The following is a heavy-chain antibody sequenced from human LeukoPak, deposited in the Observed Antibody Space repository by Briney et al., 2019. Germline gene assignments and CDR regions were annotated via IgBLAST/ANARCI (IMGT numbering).Heavy chain of an antibody. Sequence: GSLRLSCAASGFTVSSNYMSWVRQAPGKGLEWVSVIYSGGSTYYADSVKGRFTISRDNSKNTLYLQMNSLRAEDTAVYYCARVGNYYDSSGYEYFQHWGQGTLVTVSS. CDR2: IYSGGST. D-gene: IGHD3-22*01. CDR1: GFTVSSNY. V-gene: IGHV3-53*01. J-gene: IGHJ1*01. CDR3: ARVGNYYDSSGYEYFQH.